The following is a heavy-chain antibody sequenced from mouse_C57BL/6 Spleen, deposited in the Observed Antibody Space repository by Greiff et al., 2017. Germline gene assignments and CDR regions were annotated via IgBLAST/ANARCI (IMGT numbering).Heavy chain of an antibody. Sequence: QVQLQQPGAELVKPGASVKLSCKASGYTFTSYWMQWVKQRPGQGLEWIGEIDPSDSYTNYNQKFKGKATLTVDTSSSTAYMQLSSLTSEDSAVYYCARFGPAWFVYWGQGTLVTVSA. CDR1: GYTFTSYW. CDR3: ARFGPAWFVY. CDR2: IDPSDSYT. J-gene: IGHJ3*01. V-gene: IGHV1-50*01.